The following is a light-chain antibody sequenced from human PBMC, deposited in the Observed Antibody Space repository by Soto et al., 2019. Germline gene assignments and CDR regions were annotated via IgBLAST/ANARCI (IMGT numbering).Light chain of an antibody. CDR2: GAS. CDR3: HQRSNWPLT. J-gene: IGKJ4*01. V-gene: IGKV3-11*01. CDR1: ENVRTF. Sequence: EVVLTQSPATLSLSPGERATLSCRASENVRTFVDWYQQKPGQAPRLLIHGASNRATGIPARFSGSGSGTDFTLTISSLEPEDFAVYYCHQRSNWPLTFGGGTKVEIK.